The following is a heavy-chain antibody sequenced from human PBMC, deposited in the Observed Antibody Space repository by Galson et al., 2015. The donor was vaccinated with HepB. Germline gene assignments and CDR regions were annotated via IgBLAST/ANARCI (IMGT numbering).Heavy chain of an antibody. CDR3: ARIGYSGYAPFDY. D-gene: IGHD5-12*01. V-gene: IGHV4-31*03. CDR1: GGSISSGGYY. CDR2: IYYSGST. J-gene: IGHJ4*02. Sequence: TLSLTCTVSGGSISSGGYYWSWIRQHPGKGLEWIGYIYYSGSTYYNPSLKSRVTISVDTSKNQFSLKLSSVTAADTAVYYCARIGYSGYAPFDYWAREPWSPSPQ.